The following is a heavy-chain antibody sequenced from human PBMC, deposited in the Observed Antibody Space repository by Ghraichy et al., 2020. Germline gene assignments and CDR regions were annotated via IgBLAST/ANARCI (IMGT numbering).Heavy chain of an antibody. CDR2: ISSSSSTI. J-gene: IGHJ6*02. Sequence: GSLRLSCAASGFTFSSYSMNWVRQAPGKGLEWVSYISSSSSTIYYADSVKGRFTISRDNAKNSLYLQMNSLRDEDTAVYYCARGGQDYYYYYGMDVWGQGTTVTVSS. D-gene: IGHD3-16*01. V-gene: IGHV3-48*02. CDR3: ARGGQDYYYYYGMDV. CDR1: GFTFSSYS.